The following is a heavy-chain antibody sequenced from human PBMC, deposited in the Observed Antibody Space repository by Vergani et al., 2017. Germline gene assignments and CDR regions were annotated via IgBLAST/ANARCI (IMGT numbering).Heavy chain of an antibody. CDR1: GGSFSGYY. Sequence: QVQLQQWGAGLLKPSETLSLTCAVYGGSFSGYYWSWIRQPPGKGLAWIGEINHSGSTNYNPSLKSRVTISVDTSKNQFSLKLSSVTAADTAVYYCARVRRDIVVVVAAYYYYYYMDVWGKGP. CDR2: INHSGST. V-gene: IGHV4-34*01. J-gene: IGHJ6*03. D-gene: IGHD2-15*01. CDR3: ARVRRDIVVVVAAYYYYYYMDV.